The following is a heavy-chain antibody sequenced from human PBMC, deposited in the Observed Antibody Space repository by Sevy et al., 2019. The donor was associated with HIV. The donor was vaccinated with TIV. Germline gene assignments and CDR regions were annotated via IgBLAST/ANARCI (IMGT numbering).Heavy chain of an antibody. Sequence: ASVKVSCKASGGTFSSYAISWVRQAPGQGLEWLGRIIPIFGTASYAQKFQGRVTITADESTSTAYMELSSLRSEDTAVYYCAGAGGYGAGHFDYWGQGTLVTVSS. CDR2: IIPIFGTA. CDR1: GGTFSSYA. V-gene: IGHV1-69*13. CDR3: AGAGGYGAGHFDY. D-gene: IGHD1-26*01. J-gene: IGHJ4*02.